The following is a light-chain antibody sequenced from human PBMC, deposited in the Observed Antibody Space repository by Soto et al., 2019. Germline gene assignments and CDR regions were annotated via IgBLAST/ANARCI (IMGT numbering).Light chain of an antibody. CDR2: DVS. J-gene: IGLJ1*01. Sequence: QSALTQPASVSGSPGQSITISCTGTSSDVDGYNYVSWYQQHPGKAPKLMIYDVSNRPSGVSNLFSGSKSGNTASLTISGLQAEDEADYYCSSYTSSSSYVFGPGTKVTVL. CDR3: SSYTSSSSYV. CDR1: SSDVDGYNY. V-gene: IGLV2-14*01.